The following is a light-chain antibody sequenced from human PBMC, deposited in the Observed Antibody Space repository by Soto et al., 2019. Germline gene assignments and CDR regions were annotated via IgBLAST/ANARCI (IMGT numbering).Light chain of an antibody. V-gene: IGKV1-39*01. CDR2: AAS. Sequence: DIQMTQSPSSLSASVGDRVTITCRASQSISIYLNWYQQKPGKAPKVLIYAASSLQSGVPPRFSGSGSGTDFTLTISSLQPEDFANYFCQQSYNIPRATFGQGTKVEIK. J-gene: IGKJ1*01. CDR1: QSISIY. CDR3: QQSYNIPRAT.